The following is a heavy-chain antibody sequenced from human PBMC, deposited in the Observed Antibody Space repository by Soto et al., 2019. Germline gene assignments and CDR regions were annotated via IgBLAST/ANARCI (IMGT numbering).Heavy chain of an antibody. CDR1: GGSISSGDYY. J-gene: IGHJ5*02. Sequence: SETLSLTCTVSGGSISSGDYYWSWIRQPPGKGLEWIGYIYYSGSTYYNPSLKSRVTISVDTSKNQFSLKLSSVTAADTAVYYCARALKDFWSGYANWFDPWGQGTLVTVSS. D-gene: IGHD3-3*01. V-gene: IGHV4-30-4*01. CDR2: IYYSGST. CDR3: ARALKDFWSGYANWFDP.